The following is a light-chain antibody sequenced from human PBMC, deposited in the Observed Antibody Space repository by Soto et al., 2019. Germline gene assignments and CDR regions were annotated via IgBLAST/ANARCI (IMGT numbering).Light chain of an antibody. CDR1: QTVRNNY. CDR3: QQFSSYPLT. CDR2: DAS. Sequence: EFVLTHAPGTLSLSPGERATLSFRASQTVRNNYLAWYQQKPGQAPRLLIYDASSRATGIPDRFSGGGSGTDFTLTISRLEPEDFAVYYCQQFSSYPLTFGGGTKV. J-gene: IGKJ4*01. V-gene: IGKV3-20*01.